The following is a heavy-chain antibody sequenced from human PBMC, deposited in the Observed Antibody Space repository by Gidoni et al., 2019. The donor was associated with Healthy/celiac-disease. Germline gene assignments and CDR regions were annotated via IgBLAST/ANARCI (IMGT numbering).Heavy chain of an antibody. CDR2: IYYSVST. V-gene: IGHV4-61*01. D-gene: IGHD2-21*02. CDR1: GGSARCGWFY. J-gene: IGHJ5*02. CDR3: ARLYWGGDCYAGNWFDP. Sequence: QVQLQQSGPGLAKPSDSLSLPCPVSGGSARCGWFYWSWNRHPPGKGRARVGYIYYSVSTNYNPSLKRRVNRSVDTSKNQFYLKLSSETAADTAVYYCARLYWGGDCYAGNWFDPWGQGTLVTVSS.